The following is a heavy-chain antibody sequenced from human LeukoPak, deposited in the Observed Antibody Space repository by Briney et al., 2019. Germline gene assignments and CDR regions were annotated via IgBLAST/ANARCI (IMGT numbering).Heavy chain of an antibody. Sequence: GGSLRLSCAASGFTFSSYWMHWVRQAPGKGLEWVSSMSGSSSYIYYADSVKGRFTISRDNAKNSLSLQMNSLRAEDTAVYYCARGPRAAMVISGYFDYWGQGTLVTVSS. V-gene: IGHV3-21*01. CDR3: ARGPRAAMVISGYFDY. CDR1: GFTFSSYW. D-gene: IGHD5-18*01. J-gene: IGHJ4*02. CDR2: MSGSSSYI.